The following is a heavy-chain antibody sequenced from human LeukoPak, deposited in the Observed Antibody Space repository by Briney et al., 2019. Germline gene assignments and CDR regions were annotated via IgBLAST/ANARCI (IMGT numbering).Heavy chain of an antibody. CDR2: IYYTGGT. Sequence: PSETLSLTCTVSGGPIGSNYWTWIRQPPGKGLEYIGYIYYTGGTNYNPSLKSRVTISVDTSKNQFSLKLTSVTAADTAVYFCAKYGNSGWVIDNWGQGTLVTVSS. V-gene: IGHV4-59*08. CDR3: AKYGNSGWVIDN. D-gene: IGHD6-19*01. J-gene: IGHJ4*02. CDR1: GGPIGSNY.